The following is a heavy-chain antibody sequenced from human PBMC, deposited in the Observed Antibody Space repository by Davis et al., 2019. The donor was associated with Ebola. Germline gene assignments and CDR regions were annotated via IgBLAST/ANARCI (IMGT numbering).Heavy chain of an antibody. CDR3: ARDLEYSSSLLGY. J-gene: IGHJ4*02. CDR1: GFTFSSYS. V-gene: IGHV3-21*01. D-gene: IGHD6-6*01. CDR2: ISSSSSYI. Sequence: GESLKISCAASGFTFSSYSMNWVRQAPGKGLEWVSSISSSSSYIYYADSVKGRFTISRDNAKNSLYLQMNSLRAEDTAVYYCARDLEYSSSLLGYWGQGTLVTVSS.